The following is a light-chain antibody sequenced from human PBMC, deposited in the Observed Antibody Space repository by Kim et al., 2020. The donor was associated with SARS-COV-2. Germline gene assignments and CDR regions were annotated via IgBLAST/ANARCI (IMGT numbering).Light chain of an antibody. CDR1: SSDVGSYNR. Sequence: QSALTQPPSVSGSPGQSVTISCTGTSSDVGSYNRVSWYQQPPGTAPKLMIYDVSNRPSGVSDRFSGSKSGNPASLTISGLQTEDEADYYCSSYTSSSIDVFGSGTKVTVL. J-gene: IGLJ1*01. CDR2: DVS. CDR3: SSYTSSSIDV. V-gene: IGLV2-18*02.